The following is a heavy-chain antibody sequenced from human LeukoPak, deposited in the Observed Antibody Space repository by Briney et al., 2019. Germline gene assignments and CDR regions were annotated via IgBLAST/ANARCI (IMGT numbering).Heavy chain of an antibody. CDR1: GFTFSSYS. CDR2: ISSSSSYI. V-gene: IGHV3-21*01. J-gene: IGHJ3*02. D-gene: IGHD4-17*01. Sequence: PGGSLRLSCAASGFTFSSYSMNWVRQAPGKGLEWVSSISSSSSYIYYADSVKGRFTISRDNAKNSLYLQMNSLRAEDTAVYYCASYGDYNDAFDIWGQGTMVTVS. CDR3: ASYGDYNDAFDI.